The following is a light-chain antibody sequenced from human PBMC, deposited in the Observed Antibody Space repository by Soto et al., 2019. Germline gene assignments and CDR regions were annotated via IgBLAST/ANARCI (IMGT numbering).Light chain of an antibody. CDR1: SSDIGAGYD. CDR3: QSYDRSLSGYV. CDR2: DNS. Sequence: QSVLTQPPSVSGAPGQRVTVSCTGSSSDIGAGYDVHWYQQLPGTAPKLLIYDNSNRPSGVPDRFSGSKSGTSASLAITGLQAEDGADYYCQSYDRSLSGYVLGTGTKLTVL. V-gene: IGLV1-40*01. J-gene: IGLJ1*01.